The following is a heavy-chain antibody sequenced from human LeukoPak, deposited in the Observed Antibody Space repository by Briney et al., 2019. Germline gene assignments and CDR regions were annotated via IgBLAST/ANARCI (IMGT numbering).Heavy chain of an antibody. D-gene: IGHD3-10*01. Sequence: PGGSLRLSCAASGFTFSSYGMHWVRQAPGKGLEWVAVIWYDGSNKYYADSVKGRFTISRDNSKNTLYLQMNSLRAEDTAVYYCARANYGSGSYPLDYWGQGTLVTVPS. CDR3: ARANYGSGSYPLDY. J-gene: IGHJ4*02. CDR2: IWYDGSNK. V-gene: IGHV3-33*01. CDR1: GFTFSSYG.